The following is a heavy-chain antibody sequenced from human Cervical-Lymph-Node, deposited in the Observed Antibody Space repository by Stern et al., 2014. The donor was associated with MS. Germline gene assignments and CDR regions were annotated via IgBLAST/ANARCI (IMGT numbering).Heavy chain of an antibody. CDR3: ARDLYCNDTNCSS. J-gene: IGHJ4*02. V-gene: IGHV1-69*01. Sequence: VQLLQSGAEVKKPGSSVKVSCKTSEDTFNNYAITWVRQAPGQGLEWMGELIPIFGTGNYAQKFQGRLTITADEATSTVYMELSSLRSEDTAVYYCARDLYCNDTNCSSWGQGTLVTVSS. D-gene: IGHD2-2*01. CDR1: EDTFNNYA. CDR2: LIPIFGTG.